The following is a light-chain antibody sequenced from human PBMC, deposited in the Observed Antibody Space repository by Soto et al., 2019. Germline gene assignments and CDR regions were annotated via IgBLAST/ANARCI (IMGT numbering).Light chain of an antibody. Sequence: EIVMTQSPATLSGSPGERATLSCRTSQFVSSSLAWYQQKPGQAPRLLIYGASTRATGIPARVSGSGSGTEFTLTITSLQSEDFAVYYCQQYNNWWTFGQGTKVEIK. V-gene: IGKV3D-15*01. J-gene: IGKJ1*01. CDR2: GAS. CDR3: QQYNNWWT. CDR1: QFVSSS.